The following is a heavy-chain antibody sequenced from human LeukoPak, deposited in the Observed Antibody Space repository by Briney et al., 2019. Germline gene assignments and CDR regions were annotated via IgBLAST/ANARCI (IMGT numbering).Heavy chain of an antibody. CDR1: GGTVISYT. Sequence: GASVKVSCKASGGTVISYTITWVRQAPGQGLEWMGRIIPILGIANYAQKFQGRVTITADKSTSTAYMELSSLRSEDTAVYYCARGYGDYGSGAFDIWGQGTMVTVSS. D-gene: IGHD4-17*01. CDR3: ARGYGDYGSGAFDI. J-gene: IGHJ3*02. CDR2: IIPILGIA. V-gene: IGHV1-69*02.